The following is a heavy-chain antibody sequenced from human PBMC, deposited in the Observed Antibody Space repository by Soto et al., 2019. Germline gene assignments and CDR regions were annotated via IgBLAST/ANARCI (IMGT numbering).Heavy chain of an antibody. V-gene: IGHV2-5*01. CDR2: IYWNDDK. J-gene: IGHJ5*02. CDR3: AKSGSSGWYGWFEH. Sequence: GSGPTLVNPTQTLTLTCIFSGFSLRTSGVGVGWIRQPPGKALEWLGFIYWNDDKRYSPSLKSRLTITKDTSKNQVVLTMTNMDPVETATYYCAKSGSSGWYGWFEHWGEGTLVNVSP. D-gene: IGHD6-19*01. CDR1: GFSLRTSGVG.